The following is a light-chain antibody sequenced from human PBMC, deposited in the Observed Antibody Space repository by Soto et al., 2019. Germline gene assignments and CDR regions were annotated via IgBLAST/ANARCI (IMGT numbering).Light chain of an antibody. J-gene: IGKJ1*01. CDR3: HQYNSYWT. Sequence: DIQMTQSPSTLSASVGYRVTITCRASQSISSWLAWYQQKPGKAPKLLIYDASSLESGVPSRFSGSGSGTEFTLTISSLQPDDFATYYCHQYNSYWTFGQGTKVDIK. CDR1: QSISSW. CDR2: DAS. V-gene: IGKV1-5*01.